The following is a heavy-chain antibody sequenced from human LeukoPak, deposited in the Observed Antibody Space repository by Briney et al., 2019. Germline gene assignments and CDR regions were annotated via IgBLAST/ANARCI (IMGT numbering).Heavy chain of an antibody. J-gene: IGHJ3*02. D-gene: IGHD5-18*01. V-gene: IGHV3-30*02. Sequence: PGGSLRLSCAASGFTFSSYGMHWVRQAPGKGLEWVAFIRYDGSNKYYADSVKGRFTISRDNSKNTLYLHVNSLRPEDTAVYYCTWIRKALGGFDTWGQGTMVTVSS. CDR1: GFTFSSYG. CDR3: TWIRKALGGFDT. CDR2: IRYDGSNK.